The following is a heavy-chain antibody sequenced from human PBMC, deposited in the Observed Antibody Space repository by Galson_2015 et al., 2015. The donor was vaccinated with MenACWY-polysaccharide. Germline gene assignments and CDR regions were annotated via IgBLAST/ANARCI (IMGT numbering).Heavy chain of an antibody. CDR1: GFSLSTTGMR. J-gene: IGHJ4*03. CDR2: IDWNDGK. CDR3: TRTAAAGQGYFDY. Sequence: PALVKPTQTLTLTCTFSGFSLSTTGMRVSWIRQPPGKALEWLARIDWNDGKFYSTSLKTRLTISKDTSKNLVVLTMSNMDPVDTATYYCTRTAAAGQGYFDYWGQGTQVTVSS. D-gene: IGHD6-13*01. V-gene: IGHV2-70*04.